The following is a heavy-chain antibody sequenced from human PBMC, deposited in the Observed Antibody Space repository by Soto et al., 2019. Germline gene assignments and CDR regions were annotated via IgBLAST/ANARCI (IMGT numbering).Heavy chain of an antibody. CDR1: GGSLTSGGYS. J-gene: IGHJ5*02. D-gene: IGHD6-13*01. CDR2: IYHRGNT. CDR3: ANQRGTAAGRCRFDP. V-gene: IGHV4-30-2*05. Sequence: SETLSLTCAVSGGSLTSGGYSWGWSRQPPGPGLEWIGYIYHRGNTYYHPSKNQFSPKLSSVTAAATAVYSCANQRGTAAGRCRFDPWGQGTLVTVSS.